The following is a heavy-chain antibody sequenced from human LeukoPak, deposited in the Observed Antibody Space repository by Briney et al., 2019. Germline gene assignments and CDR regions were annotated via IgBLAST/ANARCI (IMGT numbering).Heavy chain of an antibody. Sequence: ASVKVSCKASGGTFSSYAISWVRQAPGQGLEWMGRIIPIFGIANYAQKFQGRVTITTDESTSTAYMELSSLRSEDTAVYYCARAPSGSRDFDYWGQGTLVTVSS. J-gene: IGHJ4*02. D-gene: IGHD1-26*01. CDR3: ARAPSGSRDFDY. V-gene: IGHV1-69*05. CDR1: GGTFSSYA. CDR2: IIPIFGIA.